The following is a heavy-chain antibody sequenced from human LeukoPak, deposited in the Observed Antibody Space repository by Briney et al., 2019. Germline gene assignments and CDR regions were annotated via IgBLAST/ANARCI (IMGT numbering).Heavy chain of an antibody. J-gene: IGHJ4*02. Sequence: PGGSLRLSCAASGFTFSNAWMSRVRQAPGKGLEWVGRIKSKTDGGTTDYAAPVKGRFTISRDDSKNTLYLQMNSLKTEDTAVYYCTTVFPYYYGSGSYYKNYWGQGTLVTVSS. D-gene: IGHD3-10*01. CDR3: TTVFPYYYGSGSYYKNY. CDR2: IKSKTDGGTT. CDR1: GFTFSNAW. V-gene: IGHV3-15*01.